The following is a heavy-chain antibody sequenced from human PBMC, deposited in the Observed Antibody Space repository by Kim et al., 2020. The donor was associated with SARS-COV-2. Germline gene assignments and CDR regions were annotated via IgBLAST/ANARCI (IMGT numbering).Heavy chain of an antibody. CDR2: T. CDR3: ARVTSYWYFDL. J-gene: IGHJ2*01. Sequence: TYYNPSLKSRVTISVDTSKNQFSLKLSSVTAADTAVYYCARVTSYWYFDLWGRGTLVTVSS. V-gene: IGHV4-30-2*05. D-gene: IGHD2-2*01.